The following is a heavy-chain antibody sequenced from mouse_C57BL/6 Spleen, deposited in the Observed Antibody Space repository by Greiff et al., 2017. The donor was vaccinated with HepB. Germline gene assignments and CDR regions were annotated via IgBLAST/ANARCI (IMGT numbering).Heavy chain of an antibody. CDR2: IHPNSGST. Sequence: VQLQQPGAELVKPGASVKLSCKASGYTFTSYWMHWVKQRPGQGLEWIGMIHPNSGSTNYNEKFKSKATLTVDKSSSTAYMQLSSLTSEDSAVYYCAALITTVVAYYFDYWGQGTTLTVSS. CDR3: AALITTVVAYYFDY. D-gene: IGHD1-1*01. CDR1: GYTFTSYW. J-gene: IGHJ2*01. V-gene: IGHV1-64*01.